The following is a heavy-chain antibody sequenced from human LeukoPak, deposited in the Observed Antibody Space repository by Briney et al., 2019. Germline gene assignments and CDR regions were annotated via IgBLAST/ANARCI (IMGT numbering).Heavy chain of an antibody. Sequence: ASETLSLTCTVSGGSIGSGDYYWSWIRQHPGKGLEWIGYIFYIGSTHYNPSLKSRVTISADTSKNQFFLKLSSATAADTAVYYCAREEGGSYKDWFDPWGQGILVTVSS. D-gene: IGHD1-26*01. CDR3: AREEGGSYKDWFDP. CDR1: GGSIGSGDYY. J-gene: IGHJ5*02. CDR2: IFYIGST. V-gene: IGHV4-31*03.